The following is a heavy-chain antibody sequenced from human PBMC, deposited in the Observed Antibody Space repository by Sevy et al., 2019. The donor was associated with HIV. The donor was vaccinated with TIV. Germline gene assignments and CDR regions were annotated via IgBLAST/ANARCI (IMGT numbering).Heavy chain of an antibody. CDR3: XXXXXXXXXXXXXXYYGMDV. V-gene: IGHV1-18*01. CDR2: ISAYNGNT. CDR1: GYTFTSYG. Sequence: ASVKVSCKASGYTFTSYGISWVRQAPGQGLEWMGWISAYNGNTNYAQKLQGRVTMTTDTSTSTAYMELRSLRSDDTXXXXXXXXXXXXXXXXXXXYYGMDVWGQGTTVTVSS. J-gene: IGHJ6*02.